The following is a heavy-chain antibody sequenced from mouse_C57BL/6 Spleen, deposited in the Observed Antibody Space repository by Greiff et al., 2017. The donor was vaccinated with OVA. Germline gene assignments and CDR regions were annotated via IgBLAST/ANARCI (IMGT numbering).Heavy chain of an antibody. CDR2: VYPYNGGT. J-gene: IGHJ1*03. CDR1: GFTFTDYY. D-gene: IGHD2-5*01. V-gene: IGHV1-36*01. CDR3: ARQDSNVDCYLDV. Sequence: EVKLMESGPVLVKPGPSVKISCKASGFTFTDYYMHWVKQSHGKSLEWIGLVYPYNGGTSYTQKFKGKATLSVDPSSSTAYMELISLTADDDAVYYCARQDSNVDCYLDVWGTGTTVTVSS.